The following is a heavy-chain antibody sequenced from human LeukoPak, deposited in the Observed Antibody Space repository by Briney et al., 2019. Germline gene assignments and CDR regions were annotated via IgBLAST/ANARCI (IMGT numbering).Heavy chain of an antibody. D-gene: IGHD4-11*01. CDR1: GYTLTELS. V-gene: IGHV1-24*01. Sequence: GASVKVSCKVSGYTLTELSMHWVRRAPGKGLELVGGFDTEDGEKIYAQKFQGRVNMTEDTSPDTAYMELSSLRSEDTAVYYCATGLDYSNRTPPDYWGQGPLVTVSS. J-gene: IGHJ4*02. CDR3: ATGLDYSNRTPPDY. CDR2: FDTEDGEK.